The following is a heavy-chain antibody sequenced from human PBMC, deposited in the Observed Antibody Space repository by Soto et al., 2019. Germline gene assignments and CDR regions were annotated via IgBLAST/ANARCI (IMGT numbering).Heavy chain of an antibody. CDR3: VRGDGEYYDGHGYLGRH. CDR2: TNVDGSRI. V-gene: IGHV3-74*01. D-gene: IGHD3-22*01. Sequence: EVQLVESGGGLVQPGGSLRLSCAASGFTFSSYWMHWVRQAPGKGLEWVSRTNVDGSRISYADSVKGRCTTSRDNAKNTLYMQMNSLRGEDTALYCCVRGDGEYYDGHGYLGRHWGQGTLVTVS. J-gene: IGHJ4*02. CDR1: GFTFSSYW.